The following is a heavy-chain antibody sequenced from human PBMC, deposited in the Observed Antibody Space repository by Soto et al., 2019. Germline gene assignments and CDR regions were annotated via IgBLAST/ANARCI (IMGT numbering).Heavy chain of an antibody. Sequence: GGSLRLSCSASGFTFTSYAMSWVRQAPGKGLEWVSGISGSGGDTKSADSVKGRFTISRDNFKNMLYLQMNSLRAEDTAVYYCASFKGYYFDYWGQGTLVTVSS. V-gene: IGHV3-23*01. J-gene: IGHJ4*02. D-gene: IGHD3-16*01. CDR1: GFTFTSYA. CDR3: ASFKGYYFDY. CDR2: ISGSGGDT.